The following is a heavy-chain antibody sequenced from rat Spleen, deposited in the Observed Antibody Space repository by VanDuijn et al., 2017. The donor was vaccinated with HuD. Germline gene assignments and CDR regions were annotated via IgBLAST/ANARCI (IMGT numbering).Heavy chain of an antibody. CDR1: GFTFTDYY. V-gene: IGHV5-25*01. CDR3: ASLPGYNSYFDY. Sequence: EVQLVESDGGLVQPGRSLKLSCAASGFTFTDYYMAWVRQDSTKGLEWVASISPGGGRNFYRDSVKGRFTISRDNAKSSLYLQMDSLRSEDTATYYCASLPGYNSYFDYWGQGVMVTVSS. D-gene: IGHD1-4*01. J-gene: IGHJ2*01. CDR2: ISPGGGRN.